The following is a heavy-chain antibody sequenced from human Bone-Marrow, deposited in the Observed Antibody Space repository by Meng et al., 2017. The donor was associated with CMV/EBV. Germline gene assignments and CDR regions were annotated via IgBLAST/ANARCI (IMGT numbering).Heavy chain of an antibody. Sequence: SYGMHWVRQAPGKGLEWVAVISYAGSIEFYGDSVKGRFTISRDNSKNTLYLQMHSLRSDDTAVYYCAKEAGLKNYYDSVGYKYNDYWGQGTLVTVSS. J-gene: IGHJ4*02. CDR2: ISYAGSIE. CDR1: SYG. CDR3: AKEAGLKNYYDSVGYKYNDY. D-gene: IGHD3-22*01. V-gene: IGHV3-30*18.